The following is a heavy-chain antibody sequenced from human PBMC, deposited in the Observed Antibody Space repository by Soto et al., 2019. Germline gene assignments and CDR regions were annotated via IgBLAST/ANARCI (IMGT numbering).Heavy chain of an antibody. CDR1: GGSISSGGYF. D-gene: IGHD2-21*02. CDR3: ARVRGSYCCCYCYAPTPDLFDS. J-gene: IGHJ5*01. CDR2: IYHSGST. V-gene: IGHV4-30-2*01. Sequence: SETLSLTCAVSGGSISSGGYFWSWIRQPPGKGLDWIGYIYHSGSTYYNPSLKSRVSISVDRSKNQFSLKLSSVTAADTAVYYCARVRGSYCCCYCYAPTPDLFDSWGQGTLVTVSA.